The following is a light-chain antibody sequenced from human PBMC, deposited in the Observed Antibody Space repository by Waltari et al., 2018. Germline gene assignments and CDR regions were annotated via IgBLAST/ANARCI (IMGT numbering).Light chain of an antibody. CDR1: RSVDTW. CDR3: QQYRSDSPT. Sequence: DIQLTQSPSTLSASIGDKVTITCRASRSVDTWLAWYQQRPGTPPKFLIYDASSLENGVPSRFSVSGSGTEFTLSITSLQPDDFATYYCQQYRSDSPTFGQGTKVEMK. V-gene: IGKV1-5*01. CDR2: DAS. J-gene: IGKJ1*01.